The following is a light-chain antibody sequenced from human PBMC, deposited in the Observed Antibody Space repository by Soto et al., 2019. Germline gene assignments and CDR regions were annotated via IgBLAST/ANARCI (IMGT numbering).Light chain of an antibody. V-gene: IGLV2-14*03. J-gene: IGLJ1*01. CDR3: SSYTSSSYV. CDR2: GVT. CDR1: HNDIGTYDY. Sequence: QSALTQPTSVSGSPGQSITISCTGNHNDIGTYDYVSWYQQHPGRAPRLLIHGVTTRPSGISGRFSASKSGLTASLTISGLQAEDEADYYCSSYTSSSYVFGTGTKVTVL.